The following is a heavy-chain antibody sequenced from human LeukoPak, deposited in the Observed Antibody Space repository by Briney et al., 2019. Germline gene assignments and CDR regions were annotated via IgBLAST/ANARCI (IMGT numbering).Heavy chain of an antibody. Sequence: GGSLRLSCVASGFTFSGYGMHWVRQAPGKGLEWVAVIWYDGSKTYYADSVKGRFTISRDNSKNTLHLQMNSLRAEDTAVYYCARDLLLWFGELSGDSDYWGQGTLVTVSS. V-gene: IGHV3-33*01. CDR2: IWYDGSKT. J-gene: IGHJ4*02. CDR3: ARDLLLWFGELSGDSDY. D-gene: IGHD3-10*01. CDR1: GFTFSGYG.